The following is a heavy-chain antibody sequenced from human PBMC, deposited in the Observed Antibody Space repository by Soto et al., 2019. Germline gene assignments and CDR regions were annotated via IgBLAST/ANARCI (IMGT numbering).Heavy chain of an antibody. CDR1: GFTFSSYG. Sequence: GGSLRLSCAASGFTFSSYGMHWVRQAPGKGLEWVAVISYDGSNKYYADSVKGRFTISRDNSKNTLYLQMNSLRAEDTAVYYCAKDRYYDYIWGSSKPFGFDPWGQGTLVTVSS. V-gene: IGHV3-30*18. J-gene: IGHJ5*02. D-gene: IGHD3-16*01. CDR2: ISYDGSNK. CDR3: AKDRYYDYIWGSSKPFGFDP.